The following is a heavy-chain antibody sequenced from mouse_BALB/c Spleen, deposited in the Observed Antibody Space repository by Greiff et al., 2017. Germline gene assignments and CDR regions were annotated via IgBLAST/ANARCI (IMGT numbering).Heavy chain of an antibody. D-gene: IGHD1-1*01. CDR2: IWGDGST. CDR3: AKGGPTVVATGYAMDY. V-gene: IGHV2-3*01. J-gene: IGHJ4*01. CDR1: GFSLTSYG. Sequence: VKLVESGPGLVQPSQSLSITCTVSGFSLTSYGVSWVRQPPGKGLEWLGVIWGDGSTNYHSALISRLSISKDNSKSQVFLKLNSLQTDDTATYYCAKGGPTVVATGYAMDYWGQGTSVTVSS.